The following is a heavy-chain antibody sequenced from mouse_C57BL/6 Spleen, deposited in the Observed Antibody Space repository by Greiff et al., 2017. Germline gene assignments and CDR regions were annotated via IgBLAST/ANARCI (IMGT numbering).Heavy chain of an antibody. CDR3: ARWGFRTVVGGDAMDY. CDR1: GYTFTDYN. D-gene: IGHD1-1*01. V-gene: IGHV1-22*01. CDR2: INPNNGGT. Sequence: EVQLQQSGPELVKPGASVKMSCKASGYTFTDYNMHWVKQSHGKSLEWIGYINPNNGGTSYNQKFKGKATLTVNKSSSTAYMELRSLTSEDAAVYYCARWGFRTVVGGDAMDYWGQGTSVTVSS. J-gene: IGHJ4*01.